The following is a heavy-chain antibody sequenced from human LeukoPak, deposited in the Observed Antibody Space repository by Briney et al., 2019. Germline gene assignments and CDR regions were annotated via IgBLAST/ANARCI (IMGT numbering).Heavy chain of an antibody. D-gene: IGHD6-19*01. J-gene: IGHJ3*02. Sequence: GGSLRLSCAASGFTFSSYWMHWVRQAPGKGLVWVSRINHDGSRTSYADSVKGRFTISRDYAKNTLYLQMNSLRAEDTAVYYCARGPRAVAGIRFSGAFDIWGQGTMVTVSS. CDR3: ARGPRAVAGIRFSGAFDI. CDR2: INHDGSRT. V-gene: IGHV3-74*01. CDR1: GFTFSSYW.